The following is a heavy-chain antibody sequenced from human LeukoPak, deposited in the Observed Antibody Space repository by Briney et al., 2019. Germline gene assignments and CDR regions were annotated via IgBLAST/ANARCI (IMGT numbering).Heavy chain of an antibody. CDR2: ISAYNGNT. D-gene: IGHD1-26*01. J-gene: IGHJ4*02. CDR1: GYTFTSYG. CDR3: AREKGRVGATNFDY. Sequence: ASVKVSCKASGYTFTSYGISWVRQAPGQGLEWVGWISAYNGNTNYAQKLQGRVTMTTDTSTSTAYMELRSLRSDDTAVYYCAREKGRVGATNFDYWGQGTLVTVSS. V-gene: IGHV1-18*01.